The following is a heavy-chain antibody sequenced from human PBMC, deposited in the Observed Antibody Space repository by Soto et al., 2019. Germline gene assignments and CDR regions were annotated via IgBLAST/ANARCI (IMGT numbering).Heavy chain of an antibody. Sequence: SETLSLTCTVSGGSISSYYWSWIRQPPGKGLEWIGYIYYSGSTNYNPSLKSRVTISVDTSKNQFSLKLSSVTAADTAVYYCAMSETYNWNHRDKHFDYWGQGTLVTVSS. CDR1: GGSISSYY. V-gene: IGHV4-59*08. D-gene: IGHD1-20*01. J-gene: IGHJ4*02. CDR3: AMSETYNWNHRDKHFDY. CDR2: IYYSGST.